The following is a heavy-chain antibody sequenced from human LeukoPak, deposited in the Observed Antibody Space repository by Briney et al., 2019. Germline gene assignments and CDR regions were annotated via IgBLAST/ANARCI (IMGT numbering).Heavy chain of an antibody. D-gene: IGHD5-18*01. CDR2: ISSSSSYI. V-gene: IGHV3-21*01. CDR3: ARARHRYSYGYGSMDV. J-gene: IGHJ6*03. CDR1: GFTFSSYS. Sequence: PGGSLRLSCAASGFTFSSYSMNWVRQAPGKGLEWVSSISSSSSYIYYADSVKGRFTISRDNAKNSLYLQMNSLRAEDTAVYYCARARHRYSYGYGSMDVWGKGTTVTVSS.